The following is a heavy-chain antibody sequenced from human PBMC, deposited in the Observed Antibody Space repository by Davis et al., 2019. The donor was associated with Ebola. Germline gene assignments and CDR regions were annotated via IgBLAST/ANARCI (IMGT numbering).Heavy chain of an antibody. CDR2: ISSSSSTI. D-gene: IGHD2-8*01. CDR1: GFTFSSYS. V-gene: IGHV3-48*04. J-gene: IGHJ6*02. Sequence: PGGSLRLSCAASGFTFSSYSMNWVRQAPGKGLEWVSYISSSSSTIYYADSVKGRFTISRDNAKNSLYLQMNSLRAEDTALYYCAKDMQLSPGYCTNGVCPYYYGMDVWGQGTTVTVSS. CDR3: AKDMQLSPGYCTNGVCPYYYGMDV.